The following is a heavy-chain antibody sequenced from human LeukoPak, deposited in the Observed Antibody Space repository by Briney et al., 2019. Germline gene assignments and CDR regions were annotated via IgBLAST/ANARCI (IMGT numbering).Heavy chain of an antibody. J-gene: IGHJ6*03. CDR3: ASGINCSSTNCYNLVYRYYYMDV. CDR1: GGSVSSTSSY. Sequence: PSETLSLTCSVSGGSVSSTSSYWGWIRQPPGKGLEWVGSLYYRGSTYYNPSLKSRVTISVDTSKNQFSLKLTSVTAADTGVYYCASGINCSSTNCYNLVYRYYYMDVWGKGTTVTVSS. CDR2: LYYRGST. D-gene: IGHD2-2*02. V-gene: IGHV4-39*01.